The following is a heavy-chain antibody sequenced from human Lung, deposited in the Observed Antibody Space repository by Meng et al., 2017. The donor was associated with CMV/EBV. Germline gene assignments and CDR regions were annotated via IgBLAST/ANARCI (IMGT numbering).Heavy chain of an antibody. D-gene: IGHD6-6*01. Sequence: GESLKISCAASGFTFDDYGMSWVRQAPGKGLEWVSGINWNGGSTGYADSVKGRFTISRDNAKNSLYLQMNSLRAEDTALYYCARDTYSSSSGAYFDYWGQGTXVTVYS. CDR1: GFTFDDYG. J-gene: IGHJ4*02. V-gene: IGHV3-20*04. CDR2: INWNGGST. CDR3: ARDTYSSSSGAYFDY.